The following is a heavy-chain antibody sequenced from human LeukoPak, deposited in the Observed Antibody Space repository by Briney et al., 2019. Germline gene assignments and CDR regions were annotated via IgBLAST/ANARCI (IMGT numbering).Heavy chain of an antibody. CDR3: AKDGPWERVDFDY. J-gene: IGHJ4*02. CDR2: ISADGTTT. D-gene: IGHD1-26*01. Sequence: ETLSLTCTVSGGSISSSSYYWGWIRQPPGKGLEWVSRISADGTTTDFADSVKGRFTMSRDNAKNTVYLQMSSLRVEDTAVYYCAKDGPWERVDFDYWGQGTLVTVSS. CDR1: GGSISSSSYY. V-gene: IGHV3-74*01.